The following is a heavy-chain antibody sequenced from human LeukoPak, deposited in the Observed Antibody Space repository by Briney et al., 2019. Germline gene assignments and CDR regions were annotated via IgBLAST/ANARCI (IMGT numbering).Heavy chain of an antibody. J-gene: IGHJ4*02. D-gene: IGHD3-10*01. CDR3: ARGRAYYYGSGSEFDY. V-gene: IGHV1-2*02. CDR1: GYTFTGYY. Sequence: ASVKVSCKASGYTFTGYYMHWVRQAPGQGLEWMGWINPNSGGTNYAQKFQGRVTMTRDTSIGTAYMELSRLRSDNTAAYYCARGRAYYYGSGSEFDYWGQGTLVAVSS. CDR2: INPNSGGT.